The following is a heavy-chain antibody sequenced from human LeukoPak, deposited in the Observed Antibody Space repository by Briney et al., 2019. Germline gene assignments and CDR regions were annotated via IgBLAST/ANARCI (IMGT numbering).Heavy chain of an antibody. V-gene: IGHV1-18*01. CDR2: ISAYNGNT. D-gene: IGHD3-9*01. CDR3: ARVEGDDDILKGHWFDP. CDR1: GYTFTSYG. J-gene: IGHJ5*02. Sequence: ASVKVSCKASGYTFTSYGISWVRQAPGQGLEWMGWISAYNGNTNYAQKLQGRVTMTTDTSTSTAYMELRSLRSDDTAVYYCARVEGDDDILKGHWFDPWGQGTLVTVSS.